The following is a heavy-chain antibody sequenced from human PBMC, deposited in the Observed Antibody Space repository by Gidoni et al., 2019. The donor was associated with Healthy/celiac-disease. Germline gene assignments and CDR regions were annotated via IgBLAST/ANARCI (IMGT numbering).Heavy chain of an antibody. J-gene: IGHJ4*02. D-gene: IGHD3-10*01. V-gene: IGHV4-61*02. CDR3: ARDNGYYGSGSLDY. CDR1: GGSISSGSYY. Sequence: QVQLQESGPGLVKPSQTLSLTCTVSGGSISSGSYYWSWIRQPAGKGLEWIGRIYTSGSTNYNPSLKSRVTISVDTSRNQFSLKLSSVTAADTAVYYCARDNGYYGSGSLDYWGQGTLVTVSS. CDR2: IYTSGST.